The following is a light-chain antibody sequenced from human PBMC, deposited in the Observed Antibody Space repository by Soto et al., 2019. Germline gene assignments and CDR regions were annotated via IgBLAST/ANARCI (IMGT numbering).Light chain of an antibody. CDR3: ASWDDSLNGPV. CDR1: SSNIGTNS. Sequence: QSVLTQPPSASGTPGQRVSISCSGSSSNIGTNSINWYHHLPGAAPKLVLYTNNQRPLWVPDRFSGSKSGTSASLAISGLQSEDEADYYCASWDDSLNGPVFGGGTKLTVL. V-gene: IGLV1-44*01. J-gene: IGLJ3*02. CDR2: TNN.